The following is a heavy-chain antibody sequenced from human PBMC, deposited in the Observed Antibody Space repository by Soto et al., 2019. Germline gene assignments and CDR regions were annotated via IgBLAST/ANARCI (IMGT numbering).Heavy chain of an antibody. CDR1: GFTFSSYA. D-gene: IGHD5-18*01. CDR2: ISYDGSNK. CDR3: ARDHFETARVTRYYYYGMDV. J-gene: IGHJ6*02. V-gene: IGHV3-30-3*01. Sequence: QVQLVESGGGVVQPGRSLRLSCAASGFTFSSYAMHWVRQAPGKGLEWVAVISYDGSNKYYADSVKGRFTISRDNSKNTLYLQMNSLRAEDTAVYYCARDHFETARVTRYYYYGMDVWGQGTTVTVSS.